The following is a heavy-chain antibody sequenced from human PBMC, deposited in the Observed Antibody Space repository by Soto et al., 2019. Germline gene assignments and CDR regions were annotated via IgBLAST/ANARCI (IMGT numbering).Heavy chain of an antibody. CDR2: IYYSGST. CDR3: ARYDSTYPPYGMDV. V-gene: IGHV4-31*03. Sequence: PSETLSLTCTVSGGSINSGGYYWNWIRQHPGKGLEWIGYIYYSGSTYYNPSLKSRVTISVDTSKNQFSLKLSSVTAADTAVYYCARYDSTYPPYGMDVWGQGTTVTVSS. D-gene: IGHD3-3*01. CDR1: GGSINSGGYY. J-gene: IGHJ6*02.